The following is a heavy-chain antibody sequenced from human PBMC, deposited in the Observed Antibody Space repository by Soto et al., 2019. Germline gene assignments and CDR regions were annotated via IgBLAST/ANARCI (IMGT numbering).Heavy chain of an antibody. CDR2: LHSGGDT. D-gene: IGHD3-10*01. V-gene: IGHV3-53*04. CDR3: ARAGPDYYAARMAV. CDR1: GIPVSSNY. J-gene: IGHJ6*02. Sequence: EVQLVESGGGLVQPGGSLRLSCVASGIPVSSNYMTWVRQAPGKGLEWVSVLHSGGDTYYANSVKGRFTISRHDSTNTLFLQMNSLTAEDTTVYYCARAGPDYYAARMAVGGQGTTVTGSS.